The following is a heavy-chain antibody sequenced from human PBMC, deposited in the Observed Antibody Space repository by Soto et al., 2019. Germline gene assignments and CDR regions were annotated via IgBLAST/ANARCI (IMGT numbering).Heavy chain of an antibody. CDR1: GFTFSSYS. J-gene: IGHJ6*02. D-gene: IGHD6-13*01. CDR3: ARGGGRGIGWGSFSYGMDV. Sequence: HPGGSLRLSCATSGFTFSSYSMNWVRQAPGKGLDWVSYISSSGSTTYYAESVKGRFTISRDNAKNSLFLQMNSLRDEDTAVYYCARGGGRGIGWGSFSYGMDVWGQGTTVTVSS. V-gene: IGHV3-48*02. CDR2: ISSSGSTT.